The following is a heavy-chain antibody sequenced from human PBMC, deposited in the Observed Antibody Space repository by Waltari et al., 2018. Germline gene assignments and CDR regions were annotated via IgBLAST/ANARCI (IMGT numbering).Heavy chain of an antibody. D-gene: IGHD3-16*01. CDR2: IIPIFGTA. V-gene: IGHV1-69*05. CDR3: ARSTGTSYDSYYKGLDV. CDR1: GGTFSSYA. Sequence: QVQLVQSGAEVKKPGSSVKVSCKASGGTFSSYAISWVRQAPGQGLEWMGGIIPIFGTANYAQKFQGRVTITTDESTSTAYMELSSLRSEDTAVYYCARSTGTSYDSYYKGLDVWGQGTTLTVSS. J-gene: IGHJ6*02.